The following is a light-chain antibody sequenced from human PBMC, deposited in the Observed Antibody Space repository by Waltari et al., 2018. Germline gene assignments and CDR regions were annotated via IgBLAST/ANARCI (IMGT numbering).Light chain of an antibody. CDR1: QNIGRY. CDR3: QNHERLPAT. CDR2: GAS. Sequence: EVVLTQSPGTLSLSPGATATLSCRASQNIGRYLVWYQQKSGQAPRPLIYGASTRATGIPDRCSGSGSGTDFSLTISRLEAEDFAVYYCQNHERLPATFGQGTKVEIK. V-gene: IGKV3-20*01. J-gene: IGKJ1*01.